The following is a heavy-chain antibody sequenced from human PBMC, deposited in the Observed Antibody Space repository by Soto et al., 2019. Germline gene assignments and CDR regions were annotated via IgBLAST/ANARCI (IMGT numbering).Heavy chain of an antibody. V-gene: IGHV4-59*01. CDR3: ARDRGYDYGHYFDY. Sequence: SETLSLTCTFSGGSISSYYWSLIRQAPGKGLEWIGYVFYSGSTNYNPSLKSRVTISVDTSKNHFSLNLSSVTAVDTAVYYCARDRGYDYGHYFDYWGQGTPVTVSS. J-gene: IGHJ4*02. CDR2: VFYSGST. D-gene: IGHD5-18*01. CDR1: GGSISSYY.